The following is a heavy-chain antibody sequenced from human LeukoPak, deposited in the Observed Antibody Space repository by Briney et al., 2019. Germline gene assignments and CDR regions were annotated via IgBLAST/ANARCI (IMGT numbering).Heavy chain of an antibody. CDR3: AKDWEWFGEFSN. D-gene: IGHD3-10*01. CDR2: ISSSGTTI. Sequence: GGSLRLSCAASGFIFSNYEMNWVRQAPGKGLEWVSYISSSGTTIYYGDSVMGRFTISRDNARNSLYLQMSSLRAEDTAVYYCAKDWEWFGEFSNWGQGTLVTVSS. J-gene: IGHJ4*02. V-gene: IGHV3-48*03. CDR1: GFIFSNYE.